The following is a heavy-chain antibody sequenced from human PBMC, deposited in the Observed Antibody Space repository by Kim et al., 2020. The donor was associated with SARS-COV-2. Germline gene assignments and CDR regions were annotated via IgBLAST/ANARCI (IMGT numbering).Heavy chain of an antibody. D-gene: IGHD2-2*01. Sequence: GGSLRLSCAASGFTFSSYDMNWVRQAPGKGLEWVSAIGTAGDTKYPASAKSRLTTSSENATNSSYLQINSIIAGDATVYYCARGHIVVVRAAFRSYHYY. V-gene: IGHV3-13*01. CDR3: ARGHIVVVRAAFRSYHYY. CDR2: IGTAGDT. CDR1: GFTFSSYD. J-gene: IGHJ6*03.